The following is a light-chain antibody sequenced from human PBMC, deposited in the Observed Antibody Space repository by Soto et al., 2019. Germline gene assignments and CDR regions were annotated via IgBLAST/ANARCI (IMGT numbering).Light chain of an antibody. CDR2: EVS. CDR1: SSDVGSYNR. J-gene: IGLJ1*01. CDR3: SSYTGSSTYV. V-gene: IGLV2-18*02. Sequence: QSALTQPPSVSGSPGQSVTISCTGTSSDVGSYNRVSWYQQPPGTAPKLMIYEVSNRPSGVPDRFSGYKSGNTASLTISGLQAEDEADYYCSSYTGSSTYVFGTGTKLTV.